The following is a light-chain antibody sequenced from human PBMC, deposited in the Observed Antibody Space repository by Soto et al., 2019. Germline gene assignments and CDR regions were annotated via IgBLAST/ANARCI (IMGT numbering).Light chain of an antibody. CDR1: QSVGTS. CDR2: DTS. V-gene: IGKV3-11*01. J-gene: IGKJ2*01. Sequence: DIILTQSPATLSLSPGERATLSCRASQSVGTSLAWYQQRPGQAPRLLLSDTSTRATGIPARFRGSGSGTDFNLAITRLQPQDDAVYFCQQQTNKPPRDTLGGGTKLELK. CDR3: QQQTNKPPRDT.